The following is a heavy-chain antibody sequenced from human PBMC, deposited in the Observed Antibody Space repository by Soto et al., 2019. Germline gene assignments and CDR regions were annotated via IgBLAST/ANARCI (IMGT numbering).Heavy chain of an antibody. CDR1: GFTFSTYW. V-gene: IGHV3-7*01. D-gene: IGHD2-15*01. CDR3: ARDRGYCSGGTCYSVLDY. Sequence: EVQLVESGGGLVQPGGSLRLSCAASGFTFSTYWMNWVRQAPGKGLEWVANIKQDGSEKYYVDSVKGRFTISRDNAKSSLYLQMHSLRAEDAAVYYCARDRGYCSGGTCYSVLDYWGQGTLVTVSS. J-gene: IGHJ4*02. CDR2: IKQDGSEK.